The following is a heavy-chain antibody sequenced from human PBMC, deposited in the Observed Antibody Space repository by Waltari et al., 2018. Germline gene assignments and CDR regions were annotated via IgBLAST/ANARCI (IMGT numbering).Heavy chain of an antibody. CDR2: IYHSGST. CDR3: ARHTGVRGYYYGMDV. D-gene: IGHD7-27*01. V-gene: IGHV4-38-2*01. Sequence: QPPGKGLEWIGSIYHSGSTYYNPSLKSRVTISVDTSKNQFSLKLSSVTAADTAVYYCARHTGVRGYYYGMDVWGQGTTVTVSS. J-gene: IGHJ6*02.